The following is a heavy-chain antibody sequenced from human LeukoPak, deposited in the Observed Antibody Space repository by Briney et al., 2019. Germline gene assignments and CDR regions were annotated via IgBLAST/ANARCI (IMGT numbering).Heavy chain of an antibody. CDR2: ISAYNGNT. Sequence: ASVKVSCKASGYTFTSYGISWVRQAPGQGLEWMGWISAYNGNTNYAQKLQGRVTMTTDTSTSTAYIELRSLRSDDTAVYYCARGGLFYDSSGYPERFFDYWGQGTLVTVSS. CDR1: GYTFTSYG. V-gene: IGHV1-18*01. D-gene: IGHD3-22*01. CDR3: ARGGLFYDSSGYPERFFDY. J-gene: IGHJ4*02.